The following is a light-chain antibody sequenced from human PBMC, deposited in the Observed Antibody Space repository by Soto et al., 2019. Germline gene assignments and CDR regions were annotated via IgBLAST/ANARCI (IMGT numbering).Light chain of an antibody. CDR3: QQYNNWPRT. CDR2: GAS. J-gene: IGKJ1*01. V-gene: IGKV3-15*01. CDR1: QSVSSN. Sequence: ILMTQSPSALSVYPGERATLSCRASQSVSSNLAWYQQEPGQAPRLLIYGASTRATGIPARFSGNGSGTDFTLTISSLQSEDFAVYYCQQYNNWPRTFGQGTKVDIK.